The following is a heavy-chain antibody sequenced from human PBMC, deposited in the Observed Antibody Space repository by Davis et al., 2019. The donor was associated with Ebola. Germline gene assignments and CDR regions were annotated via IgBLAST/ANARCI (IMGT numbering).Heavy chain of an antibody. Sequence: ASVKVSCKASGYTFTSYYMHWVRQAPGQGLEWMGIINPSGGSTSYAQKFQGRVTMTRDTSTSTVYMELRRLRSEDTAVYYCARATVHWFDPGGQGTLVTVSS. CDR2: INPSGGST. D-gene: IGHD4-17*01. J-gene: IGHJ5*02. CDR3: ARATVHWFDP. V-gene: IGHV1-46*01. CDR1: GYTFTSYY.